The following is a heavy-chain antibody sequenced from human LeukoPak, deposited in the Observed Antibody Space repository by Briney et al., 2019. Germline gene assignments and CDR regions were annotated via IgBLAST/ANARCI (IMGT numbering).Heavy chain of an antibody. V-gene: IGHV1-69*05. Sequence: SVKVSCKASGGTFSSYAISWVRQAPGQGLEWMGRIIPIFGTANYAQKFQGRVTITTDESTSTAYMELSSLRSEDAAVYYCARASLLVYYFDYWGQGTLVAVSS. CDR2: IIPIFGTA. D-gene: IGHD2-8*01. J-gene: IGHJ4*02. CDR3: ARASLLVYYFDY. CDR1: GGTFSSYA.